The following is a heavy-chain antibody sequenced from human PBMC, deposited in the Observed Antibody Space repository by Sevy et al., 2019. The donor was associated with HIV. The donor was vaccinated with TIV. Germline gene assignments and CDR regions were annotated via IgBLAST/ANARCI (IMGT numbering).Heavy chain of an antibody. V-gene: IGHV3-23*01. CDR1: GFTFGNYV. CDR2: ITSSGDTT. J-gene: IGHJ4*02. D-gene: IGHD3-22*01. CDR3: AKEQGYYYDRTGEYYSDY. Sequence: GGSLRLSCAVSGFTFGNYVMSWVRQAPGKGLEWVSSITSSGDTTYYTDSVKGRFTISRDNSKNTLYLQMNSLRAEDTAVYFCAKEQGYYYDRTGEYYSDYWGQGTLVTVSS.